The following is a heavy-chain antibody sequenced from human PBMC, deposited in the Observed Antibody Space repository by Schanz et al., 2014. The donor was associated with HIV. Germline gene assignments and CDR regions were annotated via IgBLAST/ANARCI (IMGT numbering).Heavy chain of an antibody. D-gene: IGHD3-22*01. CDR3: AKPEYDSRGSSQSHFDY. V-gene: IGHV3-23*04. J-gene: IGHJ4*02. Sequence: EGQLVESGGGLVKPGGSLRLSCAASGFTFSSYSMNWVRQAPGKGLEWVSTISASGGRTYYADSVNGRFTISRDNSKNTLYLQMTTLRIDDTAVYYCAKPEYDSRGSSQSHFDYWGQGTLVTVSS. CDR1: GFTFSSYS. CDR2: ISASGGRT.